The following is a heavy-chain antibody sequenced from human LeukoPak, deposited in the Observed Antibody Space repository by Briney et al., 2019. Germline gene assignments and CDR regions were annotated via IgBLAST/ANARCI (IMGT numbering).Heavy chain of an antibody. J-gene: IGHJ4*02. Sequence: PGGSLRLSCAASGFTFSSYSMNWVRQAPGKGLEWVSSISSSSSTIYYADSVKGRFTISRDNAKNSLYLQMNSLRAEDTAVYYCARVLHKRNYDSTTYYGYWGQGTLVTVSS. V-gene: IGHV3-48*01. D-gene: IGHD3-22*01. CDR2: ISSSSSTI. CDR3: ARVLHKRNYDSTTYYGY. CDR1: GFTFSSYS.